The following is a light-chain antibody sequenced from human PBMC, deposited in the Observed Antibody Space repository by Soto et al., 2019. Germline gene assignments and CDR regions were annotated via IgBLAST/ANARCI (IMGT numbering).Light chain of an antibody. J-gene: IGKJ1*01. CDR2: GAS. V-gene: IGKV3-20*01. CDR3: QQYGSSPRT. CDR1: QSVSSSY. Sequence: EIVLTQSPGTLSLSPGERATLSCRASQSVSSSYLGWYQQKPGQDPRLLMYGASSRATGIPERFSGSGSGTDFTLTISRLEPEDFAVYYCQQYGSSPRTLGQGTKVDIK.